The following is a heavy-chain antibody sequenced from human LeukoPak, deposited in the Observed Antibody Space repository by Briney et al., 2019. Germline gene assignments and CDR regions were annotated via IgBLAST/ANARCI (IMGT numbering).Heavy chain of an antibody. Sequence: KTGGSLRLSCAASGFTFSSYSMNWVRQAPGKGLEWVSSISGSSSYIYYADSVKGRFTISRDNAKNSLYLQMNSLRAEDTAVYYCARASHYDFWSGYSPDYWDQGTLVTVSS. CDR2: ISGSSSYI. V-gene: IGHV3-21*01. D-gene: IGHD3-3*01. CDR1: GFTFSSYS. J-gene: IGHJ4*02. CDR3: ARASHYDFWSGYSPDY.